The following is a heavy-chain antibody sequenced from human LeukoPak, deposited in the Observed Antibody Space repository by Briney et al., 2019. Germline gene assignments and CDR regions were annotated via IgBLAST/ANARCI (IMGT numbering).Heavy chain of an antibody. V-gene: IGHV3-23*01. CDR3: ARVFWGYYDFWSGYYTGEYYFDY. Sequence: PGGSLRLSCAASGFTFSNFLMTWVRQAPGKGLEWVSAIIGGGGSTYYADSVKGRFTISRDNAKNSLYLQMNSLRAEDTAVYYCARVFWGYYDFWSGYYTGEYYFDYWGQGTLVTVSS. CDR1: GFTFSNFL. J-gene: IGHJ4*02. D-gene: IGHD3-3*01. CDR2: IIGGGGST.